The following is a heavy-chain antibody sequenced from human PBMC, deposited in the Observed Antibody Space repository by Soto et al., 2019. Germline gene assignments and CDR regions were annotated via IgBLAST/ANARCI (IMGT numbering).Heavy chain of an antibody. J-gene: IGHJ5*02. CDR1: GGTFSSYA. Sequence: QVQLVQSGAEVKKPGSSVKVSCKASGGTFSSYAISWVRQAPGQGLEWMGGIIPIFGTANYAQKFQGRVTIYADESTSPAHMEPSSLRSEDPAVYYCARDRGAGAGTGVNWFDPWGQGTLVTVSS. D-gene: IGHD6-19*01. CDR3: ARDRGAGAGTGVNWFDP. CDR2: IIPIFGTA. V-gene: IGHV1-69*01.